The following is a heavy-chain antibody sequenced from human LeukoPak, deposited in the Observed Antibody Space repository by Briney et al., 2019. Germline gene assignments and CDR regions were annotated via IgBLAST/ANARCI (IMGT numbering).Heavy chain of an antibody. J-gene: IGHJ4*02. V-gene: IGHV4-34*01. CDR1: GGSYSGYY. CDR2: IIHSGST. Sequence: SETLSLTCAVYGGSYSGYYWSWIRQPPGKGLEWIGEIIHSGSTTYNPPPKSRVTISLETSKKQCSLKLSSVTAAGAAVYYCARGLGYWGQGTLVTVSS. CDR3: ARGLGY.